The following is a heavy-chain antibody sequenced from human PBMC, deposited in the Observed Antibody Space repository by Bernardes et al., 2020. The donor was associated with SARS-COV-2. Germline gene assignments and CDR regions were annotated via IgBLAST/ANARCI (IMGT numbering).Heavy chain of an antibody. Sequence: GGSLSLSCAASGFTVSSCVMSWVRQAPGKGREWVSGISDSAITTYYADSVKGRFTISRANSKNTLYLQMNSLRAEDTAVYYCARTPYCANGICYTQYYFDYWGQGTLVTVSS. CDR3: ARTPYCANGICYTQYYFDY. D-gene: IGHD2-8*01. CDR1: GFTVSSCV. CDR2: ISDSAITT. V-gene: IGHV3-23*01. J-gene: IGHJ4*02.